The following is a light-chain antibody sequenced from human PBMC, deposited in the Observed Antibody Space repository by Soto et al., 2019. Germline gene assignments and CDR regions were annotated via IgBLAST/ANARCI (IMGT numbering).Light chain of an antibody. CDR3: QQRSIWPWT. CDR2: DAS. J-gene: IGKJ1*01. V-gene: IGKV3-11*01. Sequence: EIVLTQSPATLSLSPGERATLSCWASQSVSNHFAWYQQKPGQARRLLIYDASKRATGTPARFSGSGSGTDFTLTISSLEPEDFAVYYCQQRSIWPWTFGQGTKV. CDR1: QSVSNH.